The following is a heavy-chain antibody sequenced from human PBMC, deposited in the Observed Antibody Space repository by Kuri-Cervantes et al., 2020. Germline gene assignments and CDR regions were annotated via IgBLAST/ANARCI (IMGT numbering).Heavy chain of an antibody. CDR2: ISYDGSNK. CDR1: GFTFSSYG. D-gene: IGHD3-22*01. J-gene: IGHJ6*02. CDR3: ASGFDSSGYYNALTNWGDYYYYGMDV. Sequence: GESLKISCAASGFTFSSYGMHWVRQAPGKGLEWVAVISYDGSNKYYADSVKGRFTISRDNSKNTLYLQMNSLRAEDTAVYYCASGFDSSGYYNALTNWGDYYYYGMDVWGQGTTVTVSS. V-gene: IGHV3-30*03.